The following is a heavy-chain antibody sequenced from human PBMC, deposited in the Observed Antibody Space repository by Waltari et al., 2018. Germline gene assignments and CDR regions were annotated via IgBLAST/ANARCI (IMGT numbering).Heavy chain of an antibody. CDR2: VQRSGRT. D-gene: IGHD2-15*01. V-gene: IGHV4-4*02. J-gene: IGHJ4*02. Sequence: QLPLQESGPGLVKPSGTLSLTCAVSGDSMSSTDWWSWVRQSPGKGLEWIGQVQRSGRTNYNPSFASRVTISIDTSTNQFSLKVTSATAADTAMYFCARDRGRGIYLDSWGQGTLVTVSP. CDR3: ARDRGRGIYLDS. CDR1: GDSMSSTDW.